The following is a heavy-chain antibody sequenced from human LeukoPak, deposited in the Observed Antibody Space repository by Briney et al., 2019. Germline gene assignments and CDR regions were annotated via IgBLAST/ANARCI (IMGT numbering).Heavy chain of an antibody. Sequence: VASVKVSCKASGGTFSSYAISWVRQAPGQGLEWMGRIIPIFGTANYAQKLQGRVTITTDESTSTAYMELSSLRSEDTAVYYCARGPDYGDYEPFYYYYMDVWGKGTTVTVSS. CDR2: IIPIFGTA. D-gene: IGHD4-17*01. CDR3: ARGPDYGDYEPFYYYYMDV. V-gene: IGHV1-69*05. CDR1: GGTFSSYA. J-gene: IGHJ6*03.